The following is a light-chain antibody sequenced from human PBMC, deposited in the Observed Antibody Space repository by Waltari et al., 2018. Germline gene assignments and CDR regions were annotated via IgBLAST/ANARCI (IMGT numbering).Light chain of an antibody. V-gene: IGKV1-5*03. CDR2: KAS. Sequence: DAQMTQSPSTLSASIGDRVTITCRARQSITSWLAWYQQKPGQAPKLLIYKASSLESGVPSRFSGSGSGTEFTLTISSLQPDDFATYYCQQYNSYSPDTFGQGTKLEI. CDR3: QQYNSYSPDT. J-gene: IGKJ2*01. CDR1: QSITSW.